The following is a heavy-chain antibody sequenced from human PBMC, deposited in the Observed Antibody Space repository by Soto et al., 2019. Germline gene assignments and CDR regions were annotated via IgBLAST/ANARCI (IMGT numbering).Heavy chain of an antibody. CDR1: GGSISSYY. J-gene: IGHJ6*02. D-gene: IGHD2-2*01. CDR2: IYYSGST. Sequence: SSETLSLTCTVSGGSISSYYWSWIRQPPGKGLEWIGYIYYSGSTNYNPSLKSRVTISVDTSKNQFSLKLSSVTAADTAVYYCARDHVVVVPAAIRGASRVYYYYGMDVWGQGTTVTVSS. V-gene: IGHV4-59*01. CDR3: ARDHVVVVPAAIRGASRVYYYYGMDV.